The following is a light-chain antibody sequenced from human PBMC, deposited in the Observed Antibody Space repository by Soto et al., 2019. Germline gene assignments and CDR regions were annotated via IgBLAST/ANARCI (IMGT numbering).Light chain of an antibody. CDR1: QSVSSY. CDR3: QQYDTSPMT. Sequence: EIVLTQSPATLSLSPGERATLSCRASQSVSSYLAWYQQKPGQAPRLLVSGVSTRATGIPDRFGGSGSGTDFTLTITRLEPEDFAVYYCQQYDTSPMTFGQGTKV. J-gene: IGKJ1*01. CDR2: GVS. V-gene: IGKV3-20*01.